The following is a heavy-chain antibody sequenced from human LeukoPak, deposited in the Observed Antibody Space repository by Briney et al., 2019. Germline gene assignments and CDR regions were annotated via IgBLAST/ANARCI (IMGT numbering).Heavy chain of an antibody. CDR2: IYSSGST. V-gene: IGHV4-39*01. J-gene: IGHJ4*02. CDR1: GDSISSSSCW. D-gene: IGHD6-13*01. CDR3: ARRTSNWYYFDF. Sequence: SETLSLTCSVSGDSISSSSCWWGWIRQPPGKGLEWIGTIYSSGSTYYNPPLESRVTISVDTSKNQFSLRLASVTAADTAVYYCARRTSNWYYFDFWGQGTLVTVSS.